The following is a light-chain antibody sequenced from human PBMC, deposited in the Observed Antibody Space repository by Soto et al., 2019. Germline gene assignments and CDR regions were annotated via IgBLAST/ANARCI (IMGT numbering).Light chain of an antibody. CDR1: QSVSSSY. Sequence: IVWTQSPGTLSLSPGERATRSCRASQSVSSSYLAWYQQNPGPAPRLLIYGASSRATGIPDRFSGSGSGTDFTLTISRLEPEDFAVYYCQQYGSSLRTFGQGTKVDIK. CDR2: GAS. V-gene: IGKV3-20*01. CDR3: QQYGSSLRT. J-gene: IGKJ1*01.